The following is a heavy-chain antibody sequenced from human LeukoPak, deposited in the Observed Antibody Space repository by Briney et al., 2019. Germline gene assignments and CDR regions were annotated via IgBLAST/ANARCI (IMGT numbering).Heavy chain of an antibody. J-gene: IGHJ3*02. CDR2: ISYDGTNK. V-gene: IGHV3-30-3*01. CDR3: ARERYCSSISCLRDAFDI. CDR1: GFTFSSYA. D-gene: IGHD2-2*01. Sequence: GRSLRLSCAASGFTFSSYAMHWVRQAPGKGLEWLTVISYDGTNKYYADSVKGRFTISRDNSKNTLYLQMNSLRDEDTAVYYCARERYCSSISCLRDAFDIWGQGTTVSVSS.